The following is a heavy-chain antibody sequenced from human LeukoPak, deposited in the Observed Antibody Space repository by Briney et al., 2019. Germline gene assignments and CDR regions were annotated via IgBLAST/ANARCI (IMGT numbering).Heavy chain of an antibody. V-gene: IGHV3-66*01. CDR2: IYSGGTA. Sequence: GGSLRLSCTASGFTVSSYYMSWVRQAPGKGLEWVSVIYSGGTAYYADSVKGRFTISRDNSKNTLYLQMKSLRAEDTAVYYCASFPDYWGQGTLVTVSS. CDR1: GFTVSSYY. J-gene: IGHJ4*02. CDR3: ASFPDY.